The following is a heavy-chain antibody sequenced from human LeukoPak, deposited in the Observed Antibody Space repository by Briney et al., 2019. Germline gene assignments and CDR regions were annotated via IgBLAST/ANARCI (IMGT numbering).Heavy chain of an antibody. CDR1: GYSFTSYW. D-gene: IGHD6-19*01. V-gene: IGHV5-51*01. Sequence: GESLKISCKGSGYSFTSYWIGWVRQMPGKGLEWMGIIYPGDSDTRYSPSFQGQVTISADKSISTAYLQWSSLKASDTAMYYCARSAGSSGWYFDWYFDLWGRGTLVTVSS. J-gene: IGHJ2*01. CDR2: IYPGDSDT. CDR3: ARSAGSSGWYFDWYFDL.